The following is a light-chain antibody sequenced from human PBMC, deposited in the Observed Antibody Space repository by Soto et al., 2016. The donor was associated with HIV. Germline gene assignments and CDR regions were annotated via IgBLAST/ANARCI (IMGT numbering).Light chain of an antibody. Sequence: DIQMTQSPSTLSASVGDRVTITCRASQRISSWLAWYQQKPGKAPKLLIYKASNLESGVPSTFSGSGSGTEFTLTITSLQPDDCATYFCQQYKSYPYTFGQGTKLEIK. V-gene: IGKV1-5*03. J-gene: IGKJ2*01. CDR3: QQYKSYPYT. CDR2: KAS. CDR1: QRISSW.